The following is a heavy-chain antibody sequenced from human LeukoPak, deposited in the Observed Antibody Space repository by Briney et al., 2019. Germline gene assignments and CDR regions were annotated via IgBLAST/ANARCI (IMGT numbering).Heavy chain of an antibody. Sequence: GGSLRLSCEASGFTFSSYWLSWVRQAPGKGLEWVAHIKQDGSEKYYVDSVKGRFTISRDNAKNSLYLQMNSLRAEDTAVYYCAREAGPHDFWSGYSRWGQGTLVTVSS. CDR1: GFTFSSYW. J-gene: IGHJ4*02. CDR2: IKQDGSEK. D-gene: IGHD3-3*01. CDR3: AREAGPHDFWSGYSR. V-gene: IGHV3-7*01.